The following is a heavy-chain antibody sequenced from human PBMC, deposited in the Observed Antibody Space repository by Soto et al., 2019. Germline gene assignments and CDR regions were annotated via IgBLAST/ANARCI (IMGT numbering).Heavy chain of an antibody. Sequence: GGSLRLSCAAAGLTFGSHAGSCVRQAPGKGLEWVSAISGSGGSTYYADSVKGRFTISRDNSKNTLYLQMNRLRAEDTAVYYCAKDGDYVWGSYRPYYFDYWGQGTLVTVSS. CDR2: ISGSGGST. CDR3: AKDGDYVWGSYRPYYFDY. CDR1: GLTFGSHA. J-gene: IGHJ4*02. D-gene: IGHD3-16*02. V-gene: IGHV3-23*01.